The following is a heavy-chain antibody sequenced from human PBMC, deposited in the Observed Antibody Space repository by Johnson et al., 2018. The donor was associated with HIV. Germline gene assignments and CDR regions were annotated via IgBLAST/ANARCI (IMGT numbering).Heavy chain of an antibody. CDR1: GFSFNTYW. CDR3: ARDPELDYFNNRAFDI. V-gene: IGHV3-7*01. J-gene: IGHJ3*02. Sequence: VQLVESGGGLVQPGGSLRLSCAASGFSFNTYWMSWVRQAPGKGLEWVANIKEDGSERYYVDSVTGRFTISRDNAKNSVFLHMDSLRAEDTAVYYCARDPELDYFNNRAFDIWGQGTMVTVSS. D-gene: IGHD3-22*01. CDR2: IKEDGSER.